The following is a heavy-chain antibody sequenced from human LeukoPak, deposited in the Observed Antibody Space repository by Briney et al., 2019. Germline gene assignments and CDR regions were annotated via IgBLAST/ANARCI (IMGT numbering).Heavy chain of an antibody. V-gene: IGHV4-34*01. J-gene: IGHJ4*02. CDR2: INHSGNT. CDR1: GGSFSDYY. Sequence: SETLSLTCAVSGGSFSDYYWTWIRQPPGKGLEWIGEINHSGNTKYSPSLKSRVTISADTSKNQFSLKLTSVTAADTAVYYCARCGVYTYVDDYWGQGTLVTISS. CDR3: ARCGVYTYVDDY. D-gene: IGHD3-16*01.